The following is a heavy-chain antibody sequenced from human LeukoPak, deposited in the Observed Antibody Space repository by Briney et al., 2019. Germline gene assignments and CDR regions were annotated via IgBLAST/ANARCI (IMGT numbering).Heavy chain of an antibody. D-gene: IGHD2-2*02. V-gene: IGHV1-18*01. CDR1: GYTFTSYG. J-gene: IGHJ5*02. CDR2: FSTYNGNT. Sequence: GASVKVSCKASGYTFTSYGINWVRQAPGQGLEWMGWFSTYNGNTKYAQNLQGRVTMTTDTSTSTTYMELRGLKSDDTAVYYCARGFRCISTTCYTNWFGPWGQGTLVTVSS. CDR3: ARGFRCISTTCYTNWFGP.